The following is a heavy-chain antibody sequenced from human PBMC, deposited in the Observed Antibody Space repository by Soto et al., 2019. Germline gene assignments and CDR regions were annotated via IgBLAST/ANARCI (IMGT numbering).Heavy chain of an antibody. J-gene: IGHJ5*02. CDR2: INAANGDT. CDR1: GYTFTSYG. CDR3: VRRHVSATGIDWFDP. D-gene: IGHD6-13*01. V-gene: IGHV1-3*01. Sequence: ASVKVSCKASGYTFTSYGIHWVRQAPGQRLEWMGWINAANGDTKYSPKFQGRVTITRDTSASTAYMELSSLRSEDTAVYYCVRRHVSATGIDWFDPWGQGTLVTVSA.